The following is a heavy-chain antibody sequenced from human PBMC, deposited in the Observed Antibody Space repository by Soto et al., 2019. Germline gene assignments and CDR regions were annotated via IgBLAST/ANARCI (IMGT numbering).Heavy chain of an antibody. CDR2: IYPGDSDV. J-gene: IGHJ4*02. D-gene: IGHD2-15*01. CDR1: GYKFTNYW. Sequence: GESLKISCKTSGYKFTNYWIGWVRQVPGRGLEWMGIIYPGDSDVRYSPSFQGQVTISADKSITTAYLQWRSLKASDTAIYYCATLGYCSGCSCPKSYFDYWGQGVLVTVSS. CDR3: ATLGYCSGCSCPKSYFDY. V-gene: IGHV5-51*01.